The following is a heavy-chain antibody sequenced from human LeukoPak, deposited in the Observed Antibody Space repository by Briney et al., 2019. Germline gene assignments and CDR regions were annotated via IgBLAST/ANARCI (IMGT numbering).Heavy chain of an antibody. CDR2: IYYSGTT. V-gene: IGHV4-61*08. CDR1: GGSVSSGGYY. Sequence: PSETLSLTCTVSGGSVSSGGYYWSWIRQPPGKGLEWIGYIYYSGTTNYTPSLKSRVAISVDTSKNQFSLKLSSVTAADTAVYYCARAWATDYFDYWGQGTLVTVSS. CDR3: ARAWATDYFDY. J-gene: IGHJ4*02.